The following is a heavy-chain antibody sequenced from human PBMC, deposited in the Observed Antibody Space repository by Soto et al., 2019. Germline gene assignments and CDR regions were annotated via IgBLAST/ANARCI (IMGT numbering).Heavy chain of an antibody. CDR2: IIPIFGTA. J-gene: IGHJ2*01. D-gene: IGHD2-15*01. CDR1: GGTFSSYA. Sequence: QVQLVQSGAEVKKPGSSVKVSCKASGGTFSSYAISWVRQAPGQGLEWMGGIIPIFGTANYAQKFQGRVTNTADESTSTAYMERSSLRSEDTAVYYCAREYPGWWYFDLWGRGTLVTVSS. V-gene: IGHV1-69*12. CDR3: AREYPGWWYFDL.